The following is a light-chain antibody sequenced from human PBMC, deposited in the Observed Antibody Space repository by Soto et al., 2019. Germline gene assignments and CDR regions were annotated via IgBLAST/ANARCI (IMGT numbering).Light chain of an antibody. CDR1: QSVSSSY. CDR3: QQYGSSGT. J-gene: IGKJ1*01. Sequence: EIVLTQSPGTLSLSPGERATLSCRASQSVSSSYLAWYQHKPGRAPRLLIDGTSSRATGIPDRFSGSGSGTGFTLTISRLEPEDLAVYYCQQYGSSGTFGQGTKVDIK. CDR2: GTS. V-gene: IGKV3-20*01.